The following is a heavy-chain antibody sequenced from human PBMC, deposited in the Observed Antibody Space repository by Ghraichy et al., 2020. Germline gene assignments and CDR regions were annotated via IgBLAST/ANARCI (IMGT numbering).Heavy chain of an antibody. CDR1: GYSFTNYG. CDR3: ARALSGSGSYYYPYYGMDV. V-gene: IGHV1-18*01. Sequence: ASVKVSCKASGYSFTNYGIGWVRQAPGQGLEWMGWISGYNGYTYYAHNVQGRVTMTTDTSTTTAYMELRSQESDDTAVYYCARALSGSGSYYYPYYGMDVWGQGTTVTVSS. J-gene: IGHJ6*02. D-gene: IGHD3-10*01. CDR2: ISGYNGYT.